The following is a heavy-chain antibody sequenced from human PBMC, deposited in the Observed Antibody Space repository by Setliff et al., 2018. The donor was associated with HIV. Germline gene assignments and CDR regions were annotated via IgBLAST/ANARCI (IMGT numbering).Heavy chain of an antibody. Sequence: SVKVSCKASGGTFSSYAISWVRQAPGQGLEWMGRIIPIFGTANYAQKFQGRVTITADKSTSTAYMELSSLRSEDTAVYYCARGKVLRGNILYYWGQGTLVTVSS. CDR2: IIPIFGTA. CDR1: GGTFSSYA. CDR3: ARGKVLRGNILYY. D-gene: IGHD2-8*01. J-gene: IGHJ4*02. V-gene: IGHV1-69*06.